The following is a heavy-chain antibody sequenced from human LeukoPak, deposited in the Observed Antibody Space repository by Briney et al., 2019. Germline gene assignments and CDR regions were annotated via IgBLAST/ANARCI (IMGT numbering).Heavy chain of an antibody. CDR2: IYYSGST. CDR1: GGSISSYY. Sequence: SETLSLTCTVSGGSISSYYWSWIRQPPGKGLEWIGYIYYSGSTNYNPSLKSRVTISVDTSKNQFSLKLSSVTAADTAVYYCARGGIAAAGPPANWFDPWGQGTLVTVSS. D-gene: IGHD6-13*01. J-gene: IGHJ5*02. CDR3: ARGGIAAAGPPANWFDP. V-gene: IGHV4-59*01.